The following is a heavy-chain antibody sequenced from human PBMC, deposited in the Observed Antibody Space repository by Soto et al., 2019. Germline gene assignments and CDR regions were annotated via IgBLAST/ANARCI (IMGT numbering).Heavy chain of an antibody. CDR1: GGSVNSDSYY. J-gene: IGHJ6*02. D-gene: IGHD3-10*01. CDR3: ARASREFSSSGGLDV. V-gene: IGHV4-61*01. Sequence: QVQLQESGPGLVKPSETLSLTCTVSGGSVNSDSYYWSWIRQPPGKRLEWIGSLYYSGSTNYNPSRKXRXSRXVDTSKNQCSLRLSSVTAADTAVYFCARASREFSSSGGLDVWGQGTTVTVSS. CDR2: LYYSGST.